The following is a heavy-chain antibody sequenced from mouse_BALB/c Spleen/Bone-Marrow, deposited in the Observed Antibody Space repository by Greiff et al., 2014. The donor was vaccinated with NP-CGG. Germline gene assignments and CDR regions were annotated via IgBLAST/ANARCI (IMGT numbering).Heavy chain of an antibody. CDR2: INPYNDGT. Sequence: VQLQQSRPELVTPKASVKMSCQASGYTFTSYVMHWVKQKPGQGLEWIGYINPYNDGTKYNEKFKGKATLTSDKSSSTAYMERSSLTSEDAAVYYGARSTDYSFAYWGQGTLVTVSA. D-gene: IGHD2-13*01. CDR1: GYTFTSYV. CDR3: ARSTDYSFAY. J-gene: IGHJ3*01. V-gene: IGHV1-14*01.